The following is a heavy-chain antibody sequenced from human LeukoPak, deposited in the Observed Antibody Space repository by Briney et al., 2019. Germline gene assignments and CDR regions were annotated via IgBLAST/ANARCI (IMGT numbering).Heavy chain of an antibody. D-gene: IGHD6-13*01. Sequence: PGGSLRLSCAASGFTFSSYSMNWVRQAPGKGLEWMGRIIPIFGTANYAQKFQGRVTITTDESTSTAYMELSSLRSEDTAVYYCARAKIAAAGTCDYWGQGTLVTVSS. CDR2: IIPIFGTA. CDR1: GFTFSSYS. J-gene: IGHJ4*02. CDR3: ARAKIAAAGTCDY. V-gene: IGHV1-69*05.